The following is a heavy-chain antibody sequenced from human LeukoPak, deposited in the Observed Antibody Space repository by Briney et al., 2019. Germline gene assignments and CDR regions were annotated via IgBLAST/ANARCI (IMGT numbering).Heavy chain of an antibody. J-gene: IGHJ6*02. D-gene: IGHD2-2*01. Sequence: PGRSLRLSCAASGFTFDDYAMHWVRQAPGKGLEWVSGISWNSGSIGYADSVKGRFTISRDNAKNSLYLQMNSLRAEDTALYYCAKDKGYCSSTSCPGGYYYGMDVWGQGTTVTVSS. V-gene: IGHV3-9*01. CDR2: ISWNSGSI. CDR3: AKDKGYCSSTSCPGGYYYGMDV. CDR1: GFTFDDYA.